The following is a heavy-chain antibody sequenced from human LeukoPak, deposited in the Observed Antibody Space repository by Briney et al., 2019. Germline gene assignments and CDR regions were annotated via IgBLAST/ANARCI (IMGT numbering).Heavy chain of an antibody. CDR2: MNPNSGNT. V-gene: IGHV1-8*03. Sequence: GASVKVSCKASGYTFTSYDINWVRQATGQGLEWMGWMNPNSGNTGYAQKFQGRVTITRNTSISTAYMELSSLRSEDTAVYYCARTVGYYYDSIGYPTYYYYYYMDVWGKGTTVTVSS. CDR3: ARTVGYYYDSIGYPTYYYYYYMDV. CDR1: GYTFTSYD. J-gene: IGHJ6*03. D-gene: IGHD3-22*01.